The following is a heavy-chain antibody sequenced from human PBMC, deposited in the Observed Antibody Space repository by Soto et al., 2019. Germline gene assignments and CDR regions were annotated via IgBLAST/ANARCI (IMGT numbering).Heavy chain of an antibody. D-gene: IGHD2-15*01. CDR2: VSPSYGKT. CDR1: NYTFINYG. Sequence: ASVKVSCKASNYTFINYGIGWVRQAPGQGLEWMGWVSPSYGKTYYAHKFQGRVTMTTDTSTGTVYMELRSLRSDDTAVYFCAREGVPLATLPENCFASWGQGTLVTVSS. CDR3: AREGVPLATLPENCFAS. V-gene: IGHV1-18*04. J-gene: IGHJ5*01.